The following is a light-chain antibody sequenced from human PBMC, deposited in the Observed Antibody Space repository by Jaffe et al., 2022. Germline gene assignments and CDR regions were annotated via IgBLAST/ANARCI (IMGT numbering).Light chain of an antibody. CDR1: SSNIGNNY. CDR3: GTWDSSLSPWV. Sequence: QSVLTQPPSVSAAPGQRVTISCSGSSSNIGNNYVSWYQQFPGTAPKLLIYENNKRPSGIPDRFSGSKSGTSATLDITGLQTGDEADYYCGTWDSSLSPWVFGGGTKLTVL. V-gene: IGLV1-51*02. CDR2: ENN. J-gene: IGLJ3*02.